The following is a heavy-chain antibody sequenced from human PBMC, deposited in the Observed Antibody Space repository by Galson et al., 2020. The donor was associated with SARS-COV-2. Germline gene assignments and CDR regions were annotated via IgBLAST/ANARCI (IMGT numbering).Heavy chain of an antibody. J-gene: IGHJ4*02. CDR3: AKDYGSGSYIDY. CDR2: ITHFGST. Sequence: SETLSLTCGVYGGSFSNQYWSWIRQPPGKGLEWIGEITHFGSTNYNPSLEGRVTISVDTSKTQFSLKLSSVTAEDTAVYYCAKDYGSGSYIDYWGQGTLVTVSS. CDR1: GGSFSNQY. V-gene: IGHV4-34*01. D-gene: IGHD3-10*01.